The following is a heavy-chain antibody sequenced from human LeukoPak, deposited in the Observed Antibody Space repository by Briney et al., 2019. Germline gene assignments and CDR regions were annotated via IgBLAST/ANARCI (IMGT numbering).Heavy chain of an antibody. V-gene: IGHV4-59*01. CDR2: IYYSGST. D-gene: IGHD5-18*01. J-gene: IGHJ3*02. Sequence: SETLSLTCTVSGGSISSYYWSWIRQPSGKGLEWIGYIYYSGSTNYNPSLKSRVTISVDTSKNQFSLKLSSVTAADTAVYYCARGTGQHDAFDIWGQGTMVTVSS. CDR1: GGSISSYY. CDR3: ARGTGQHDAFDI.